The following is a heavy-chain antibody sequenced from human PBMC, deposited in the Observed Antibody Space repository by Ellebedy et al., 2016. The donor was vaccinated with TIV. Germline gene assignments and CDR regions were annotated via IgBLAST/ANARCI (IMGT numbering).Heavy chain of an antibody. CDR1: GFTFSNYA. J-gene: IGHJ4*02. CDR3: AMIAGTSLDY. Sequence: GESLKISCAASGFTFSNYAMAWVRQAPGRGLEWVSAIGPWTDYTFYADSVKGRFTISRDNAKNSLYLQMNSLRAEDTAVYYCAMIAGTSLDYWGQGTLVTVSS. D-gene: IGHD2-21*01. V-gene: IGHV3-21*01. CDR2: IGPWTDYT.